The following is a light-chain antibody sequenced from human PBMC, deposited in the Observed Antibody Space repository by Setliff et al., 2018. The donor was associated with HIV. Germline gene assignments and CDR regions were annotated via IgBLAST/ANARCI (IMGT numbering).Light chain of an antibody. J-gene: IGLJ1*01. CDR1: SGDVGRYNL. CDR2: QAT. Sequence: QSALTQPASVSGSPGQSITISCTGTSGDVGRYNLVSWYHQQPGKPPKLMIYQATKRPSGVSNRFSGSKSGNTASLTISGLQAEDEADYYCCSNTGSNTYVFGTGTKVTVL. V-gene: IGLV2-23*01. CDR3: CSNTGSNTYV.